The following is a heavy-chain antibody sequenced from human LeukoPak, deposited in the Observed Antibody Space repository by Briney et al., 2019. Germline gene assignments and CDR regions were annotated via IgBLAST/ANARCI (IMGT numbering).Heavy chain of an antibody. CDR2: ISGSGGST. CDR1: GFTFSSYA. V-gene: IGHV3-23*01. D-gene: IGHD2-15*01. CDR3: AKDLCSGGSCYVADY. Sequence: GGSLRLSCAASGFTFSSYAMSWDRQAPGKGLEWVSAISGSGGSTYYADSVKGRFTISRDNSKNTLYLQMNSLRAEDTAVYYCAKDLCSGGSCYVADYWGQGTLVTVSS. J-gene: IGHJ4*02.